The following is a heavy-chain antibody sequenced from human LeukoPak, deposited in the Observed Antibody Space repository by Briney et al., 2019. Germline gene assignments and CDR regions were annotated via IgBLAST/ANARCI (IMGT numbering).Heavy chain of an antibody. Sequence: SETLSLTCTVSGGSIGSYYWSWIRQPAGKGLEWIGRIYTSGTTNYNPSLRSRVTMSVDTSKNQFSLKLSSVTAADTAVYYCARGPNVVLTAIPIDYWGQGILVTVSS. J-gene: IGHJ4*02. CDR1: GGSIGSYY. V-gene: IGHV4-4*07. CDR2: IYTSGTT. D-gene: IGHD2-21*02. CDR3: ARGPNVVLTAIPIDY.